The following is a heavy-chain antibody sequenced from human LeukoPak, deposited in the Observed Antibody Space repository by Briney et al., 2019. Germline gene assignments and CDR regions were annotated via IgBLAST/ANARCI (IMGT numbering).Heavy chain of an antibody. D-gene: IGHD1-26*01. CDR3: ARLWYSGSYSPFDP. CDR2: IYYSGST. Sequence: SQTLSLTCTVSGGSISSGGYYWSWIRQHPGKGLERIGYIYYSGSTYYNPSLKSRVTISVDTSKNQFSLKLSSVTAADTAVYYCARLWYSGSYSPFDPWGQGTLVTVSS. V-gene: IGHV4-31*03. J-gene: IGHJ5*02. CDR1: GGSISSGGYY.